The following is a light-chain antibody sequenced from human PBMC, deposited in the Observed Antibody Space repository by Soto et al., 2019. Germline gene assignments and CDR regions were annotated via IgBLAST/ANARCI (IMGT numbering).Light chain of an antibody. J-gene: IGLJ1*01. CDR3: SSYAGSNNYV. Sequence: QSVLTQPPSASGSPGQSVTISCTGTSSDVGGYNYVSWYQQHPGKAPKLMIYEVSKRPVGVPDRFSGSKSGNTASLTVSGLQAEDEADYYCSSYAGSNNYVFGSGTKLTVL. CDR1: SSDVGGYNY. CDR2: EVS. V-gene: IGLV2-8*01.